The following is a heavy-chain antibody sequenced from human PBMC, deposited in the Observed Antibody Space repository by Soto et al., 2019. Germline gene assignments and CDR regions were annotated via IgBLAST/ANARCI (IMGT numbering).Heavy chain of an antibody. V-gene: IGHV1-18*01. J-gene: IGHJ4*02. Sequence: ASVKVSCKVSGYMFINYGINWVRQAPGQGLEWMGWISAHNGNTNYAQNLQGRVTMTTDTSTSTAYMEMSSLRSDDTAVYYCARDLDGSGSYYTDYWGPGTLVTVSS. CDR2: ISAHNGNT. D-gene: IGHD3-10*01. CDR1: GYMFINYG. CDR3: ARDLDGSGSYYTDY.